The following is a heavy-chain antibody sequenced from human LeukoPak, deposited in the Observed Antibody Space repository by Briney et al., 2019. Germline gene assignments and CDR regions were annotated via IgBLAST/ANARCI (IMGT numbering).Heavy chain of an antibody. CDR3: TKGGTEPYRDNAFDI. J-gene: IGHJ3*02. CDR1: GFTFNTYA. V-gene: IGHV3-23*01. Sequence: GGSLRLSCAASGFTFNTYAMSWVRQAPGKGLEWVSTISGSGGSTYYADSVKGRFTISRDNSKNTLYLQMNSLRAEDTAMYYCTKGGTEPYRDNAFDIWGLGTMVTVSS. D-gene: IGHD4-11*01. CDR2: ISGSGGST.